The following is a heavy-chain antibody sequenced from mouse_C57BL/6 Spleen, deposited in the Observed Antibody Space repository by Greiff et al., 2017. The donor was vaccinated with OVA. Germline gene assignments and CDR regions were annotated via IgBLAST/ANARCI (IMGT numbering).Heavy chain of an antibody. CDR1: GYTFTDYE. CDR3: TRGSLLGFAY. J-gene: IGHJ3*01. CDR2: IDPETGGT. Sequence: QVQLQQSGAELVRPGASVTLSCKASGYTFTDYEMHWVKQTPVHGLEWIGAIDPETGGTAYNQKFKGKAILTADKSSSTAYMELRSLTSEDSAVYYCTRGSLLGFAYWGQGTLVTVSA. D-gene: IGHD2-1*01. V-gene: IGHV1-15*01.